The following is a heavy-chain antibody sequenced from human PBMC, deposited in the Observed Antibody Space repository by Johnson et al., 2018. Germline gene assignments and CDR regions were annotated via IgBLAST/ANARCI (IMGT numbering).Heavy chain of an antibody. Sequence: VQLVESGGGLVQXGGSLKLSCAASGFPFSDSAMHWVRQAPGKGLEWVGRVRSEPHSYATAYSASVKGRFTISGDNAKNSLYLQMNSLRAEDTALYYCARDGGYRNYYYYYYMDVWGKGTTVTVSS. CDR1: GFPFSDSA. J-gene: IGHJ6*03. CDR2: VRSEPHSYAT. V-gene: IGHV3-73*01. CDR3: ARDGGYRNYYYYYYMDV. D-gene: IGHD1-14*01.